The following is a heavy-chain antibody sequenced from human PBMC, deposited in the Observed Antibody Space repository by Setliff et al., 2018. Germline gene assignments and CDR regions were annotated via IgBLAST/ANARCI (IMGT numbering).Heavy chain of an antibody. CDR3: ARTCSGSGCYAGLES. CDR1: GFTFSSYR. V-gene: IGHV3-33*08. J-gene: IGHJ4*02. CDR2: IWDDGGNK. Sequence: GGSLRLSCAASGFTFSSYRMHWVRQAPGKGLEWVAVIWDDGGNKYHADSVKGRFTISRDNSKNALYLQMNSLRPEDTAVYHCARTCSGSGCYAGLESWGQGTPVTVSS. D-gene: IGHD2-15*01.